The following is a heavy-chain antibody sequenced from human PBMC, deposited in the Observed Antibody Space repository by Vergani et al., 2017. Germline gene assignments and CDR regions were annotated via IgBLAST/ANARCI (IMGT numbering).Heavy chain of an antibody. CDR3: ARGGSRVKFDP. Sequence: QVQLQQWGAGLLKPSETLSLTCAVYGGSFSGYYWSWIRQPPGKGLEWIGEINHSGSTNYNPSLKSRVTISVDTSKNQFSLKLSSVTAADTAVHYCARGGSRVKFDPWGQGTLVTVSS. J-gene: IGHJ5*02. D-gene: IGHD3-10*01. CDR2: INHSGST. V-gene: IGHV4-34*01. CDR1: GGSFSGYY.